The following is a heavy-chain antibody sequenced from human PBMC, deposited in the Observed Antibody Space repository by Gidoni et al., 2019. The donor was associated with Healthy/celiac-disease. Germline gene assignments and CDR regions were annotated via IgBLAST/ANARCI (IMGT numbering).Heavy chain of an antibody. V-gene: IGHV2-5*02. CDR1: GFSLITSRVG. J-gene: IGHJ3*02. CDR2: IYWDDDK. Sequence: QITLKESGPTLVKPTQTLTLTCPFSGFSLITSRVGVGWIRQPPGKALEWLALIYWDDDKRYSTSLKSRLTITKDTSKNQVVLTMTNMDPVDTATYYCAHAVGGYSYGWYDAFDIWGQGTMVTVSS. CDR3: AHAVGGYSYGWYDAFDI. D-gene: IGHD5-18*01.